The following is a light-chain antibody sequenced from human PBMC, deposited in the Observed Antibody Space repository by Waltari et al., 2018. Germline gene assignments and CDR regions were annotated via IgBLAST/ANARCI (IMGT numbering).Light chain of an antibody. J-gene: IGKJ3*01. V-gene: IGKV1-27*01. CDR3: QKYYRAPFT. CDR2: GSS. CDR1: DGIRMY. Sequence: IQMSPPPPSLSASIGDRATLTCRASDGIRMYLDWYKVKPGNIPKVLIYGSSRLQSGLPSRFSGSGYGTEFTLTISSLQPEDIATYYCQKYYRAPFTFGPGTRVDLK.